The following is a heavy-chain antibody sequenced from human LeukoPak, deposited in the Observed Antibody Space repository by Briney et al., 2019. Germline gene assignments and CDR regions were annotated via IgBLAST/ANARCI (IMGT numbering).Heavy chain of an antibody. CDR2: VYYSGST. D-gene: IGHD3-3*01. J-gene: IGHJ4*02. CDR3: ARRTLRLWSGYYPSHFDY. V-gene: IGHV4-39*01. Sequence: SETLSLTCTVSGGSISSSSYYWGWIRQPPGKGLEWIGSVYYSGSTYYNPSLKSRVTISVDASKNQFSLKLSSVTAADTAVYYCARRTLRLWSGYYPSHFDYWGQGTLVTVSS. CDR1: GGSISSSSYY.